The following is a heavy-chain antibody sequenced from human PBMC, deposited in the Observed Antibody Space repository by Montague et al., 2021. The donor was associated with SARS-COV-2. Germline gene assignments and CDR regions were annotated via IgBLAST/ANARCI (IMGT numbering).Heavy chain of an antibody. CDR3: ARGMIRGVTTPFDY. CDR2: IYYSGTT. V-gene: IGHV4-39*02. D-gene: IGHD3-10*01. CDR1: SGSIISSGYY. J-gene: IGHJ4*02. Sequence: SETLSLTCSVSSGSIISSGYYWGWIRQPPGKELEWIGNIYYSGTTYYNPSLQSSGTISVDTSKNHLSLRLSSMTAADTAVYFCARGMIRGVTTPFDYWGQGSQVTVSS.